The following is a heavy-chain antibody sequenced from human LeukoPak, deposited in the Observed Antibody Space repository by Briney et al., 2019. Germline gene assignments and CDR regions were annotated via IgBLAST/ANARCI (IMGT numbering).Heavy chain of an antibody. J-gene: IGHJ3*02. CDR3: ARGVILYYDYDAFDI. CDR2: INHSGST. V-gene: IGHV4-34*01. Sequence: SETLSLTCAVYGGSFSGYYWSWIRQPPGKGLEWIGEINHSGSTNYNPSLKSRVTIPVDTSKNQFSLKLSSVTAADTAVYYCARGVILYYDYDAFDIWGQGTMVTVSS. CDR1: GGSFSGYY. D-gene: IGHD2-8*01.